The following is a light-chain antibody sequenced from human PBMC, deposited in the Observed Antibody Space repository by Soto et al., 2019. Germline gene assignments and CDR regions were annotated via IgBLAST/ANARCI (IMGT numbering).Light chain of an antibody. CDR1: QSLVYGDGNTY. CDR2: KVS. CDR3: MQGTHWPWT. V-gene: IGKV2-30*01. Sequence: DVVMTQSPLSLPVTLGQPASISCRSSQSLVYGDGNTYLNWFLQRPGQSPRRLIYKVSNRDPGVPDRFSGSGSGTDFTLKISRVEAGDVGVYYCMQGTHWPWTFGQGTKVDIK. J-gene: IGKJ1*01.